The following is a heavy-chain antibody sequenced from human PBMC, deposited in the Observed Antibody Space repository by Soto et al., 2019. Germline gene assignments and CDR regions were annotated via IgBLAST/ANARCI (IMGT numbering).Heavy chain of an antibody. Sequence: EVQLVESGGGLVQPGGSLRLSCAASGFTFSNYWMHWVRQAPGEGLVWVSRIDSYGSTTNYADSVKGRFTVSRDNARNTLYLRMNSLRAGETAIYCCVRGGLHAYYKDNWGQGILVTVSS. CDR2: IDSYGSTT. CDR3: VRGGLHAYYKDN. V-gene: IGHV3-74*01. J-gene: IGHJ4*02. CDR1: GFTFSNYW. D-gene: IGHD3-10*01.